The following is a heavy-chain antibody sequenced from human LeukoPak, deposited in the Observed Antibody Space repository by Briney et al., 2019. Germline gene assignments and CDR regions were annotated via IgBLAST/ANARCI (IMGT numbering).Heavy chain of an antibody. J-gene: IGHJ4*02. CDR3: AKDLPDRWYGDLDDY. CDR2: IRYDGSNK. V-gene: IGHV3-30*02. CDR1: GFTFSSYG. Sequence: GGSLRLSCAASGFTFSSYGMHWVRQAPGKGLEWVAFIRYDGSNKYYADSVKGRFTISRDNSKNTLYLQMNSLRAEDTAVYYCAKDLPDRWYGDLDDYWGQGTLVTVSS. D-gene: IGHD4-17*01.